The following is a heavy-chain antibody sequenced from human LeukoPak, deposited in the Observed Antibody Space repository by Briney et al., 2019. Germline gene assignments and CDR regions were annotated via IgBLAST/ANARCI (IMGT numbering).Heavy chain of an antibody. D-gene: IGHD3-10*01. CDR1: GGTFSSYA. J-gene: IGHJ4*02. CDR2: IIPIFGTA. Sequence: SVKVSCKASGGTFSSYAISWVRQAPGQGLEWMGGIIPIFGTANYAQKFQGRVTITADKSTSTAYMELSSLRSEDTAVYYCARGRSFLRGYYFDYWGQGTLVTVSS. V-gene: IGHV1-69*06. CDR3: ARGRSFLRGYYFDY.